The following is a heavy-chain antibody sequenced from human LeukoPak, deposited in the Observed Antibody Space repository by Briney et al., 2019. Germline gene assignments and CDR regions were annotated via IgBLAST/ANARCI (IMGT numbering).Heavy chain of an antibody. CDR2: ISSSSSTI. V-gene: IGHV3-48*01. J-gene: IGHJ3*02. Sequence: GGSLRLSCAASGFTFSSYSVNWVRQAPGKGLEWVSYISSSSSTIYYADSVKGRFTISRDNAKNSLYLQMNSLRAEDTAVYYCARDRGSYIPDAFDIWGQGTMVTVSS. CDR3: ARDRGSYIPDAFDI. CDR1: GFTFSSYS. D-gene: IGHD1-26*01.